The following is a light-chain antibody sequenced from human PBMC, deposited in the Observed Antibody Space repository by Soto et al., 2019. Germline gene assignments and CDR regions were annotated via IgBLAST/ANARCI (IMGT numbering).Light chain of an antibody. V-gene: IGLV1-44*01. CDR2: SNN. Sequence: QSVLTQPPSAYGTPGQRVSISCSGSSSHIGSNTVNWYQQLPGTAPKLLIYSNNQRPSGVPDRFSGSKSGTSASLAISGLQSEDXADYYCAAWDDSLNGRYVFGTGTKVTVL. J-gene: IGLJ1*01. CDR3: AAWDDSLNGRYV. CDR1: SSHIGSNT.